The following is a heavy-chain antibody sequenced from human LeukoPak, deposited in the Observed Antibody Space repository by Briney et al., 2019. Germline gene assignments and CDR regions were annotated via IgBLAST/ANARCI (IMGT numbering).Heavy chain of an antibody. J-gene: IGHJ4*02. CDR1: GLSLNNYA. D-gene: IGHD6-19*01. CDR3: ARAKSSSSGWDAYFDY. CDR2: ISSSSSYI. V-gene: IGHV3-21*01. Sequence: GGSLRLSCTASGLSLNNYAMSWVRQVPGKGLEWVSSISSSSSYIYYADSVKGRFTISRDNAKNSLYLQMNSLRAEDTAVYYCARAKSSSSGWDAYFDYWGQGTLVTVSS.